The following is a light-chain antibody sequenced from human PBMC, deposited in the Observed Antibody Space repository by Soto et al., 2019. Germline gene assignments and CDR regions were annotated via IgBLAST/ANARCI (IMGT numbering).Light chain of an antibody. CDR3: QQYVGWT. Sequence: EIVLTQSPGTLSLSPGERATLSCRASHSVGSSHLAWYQQKPGQAPRLLIYGASSRATGVPDRFSGSGSGTDFTLTISRLEPEDAAEYYCQQYVGWTFGQGTKVEIK. CDR1: HSVGSSH. CDR2: GAS. V-gene: IGKV3-20*01. J-gene: IGKJ1*01.